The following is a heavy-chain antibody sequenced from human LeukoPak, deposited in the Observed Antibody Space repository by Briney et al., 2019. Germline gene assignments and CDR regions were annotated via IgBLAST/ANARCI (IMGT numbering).Heavy chain of an antibody. CDR1: GYTFTSYA. D-gene: IGHD2-2*01. Sequence: GASVKVSCKASGYTFTSYAMHWVRQAPGQRLEWMGWINAGNGNTKYSQKFQGRVTITRDTSASTAYMELSSLRSEDTAVYYCARVGPYCSSTSCYHQPPYYFDYWGQGTLVTVSS. CDR3: ARVGPYCSSTSCYHQPPYYFDY. V-gene: IGHV1-3*01. J-gene: IGHJ4*02. CDR2: INAGNGNT.